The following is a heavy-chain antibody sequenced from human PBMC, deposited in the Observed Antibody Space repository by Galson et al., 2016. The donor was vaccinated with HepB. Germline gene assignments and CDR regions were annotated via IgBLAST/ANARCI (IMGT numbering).Heavy chain of an antibody. Sequence: SLRLSCAASGFTFSGYTMNWVRQAPGKGLEWVSSISSSGTYIYYADSVKGRFTISRDNAKNSLYLQINSLRAEDTAVYYCAKEDDSTSRFYFDSWGQGTLVTVSS. CDR3: AKEDDSTSRFYFDS. CDR2: ISSSGTYI. D-gene: IGHD6-6*01. V-gene: IGHV3-21*01. J-gene: IGHJ4*02. CDR1: GFTFSGYT.